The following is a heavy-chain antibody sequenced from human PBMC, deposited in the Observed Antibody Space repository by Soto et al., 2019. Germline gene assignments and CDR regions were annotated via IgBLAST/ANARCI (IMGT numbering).Heavy chain of an antibody. CDR3: AKEGPITNWYFDY. D-gene: IGHD1-1*01. J-gene: IGHJ4*02. V-gene: IGHV3-30*18. CDR2: ISYDGNVA. CDR1: GFTSSNYG. Sequence: QVQLVESGGGVVQPGRSLRLSCAASGFTSSNYGRHWVRQAPGKGLEWVIVISYDGNVAYYADSVKGRFTISRDNSKNTLYLQMNSLRTEDTAMYYCAKEGPITNWYFDYWGQGTLVTVSS.